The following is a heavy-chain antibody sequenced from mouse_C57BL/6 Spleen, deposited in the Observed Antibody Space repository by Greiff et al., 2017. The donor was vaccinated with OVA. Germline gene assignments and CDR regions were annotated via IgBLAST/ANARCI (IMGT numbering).Heavy chain of an antibody. CDR1: GFTFSDYG. CDR2: ISRGSSTI. V-gene: IGHV5-17*01. J-gene: IGHJ1*03. D-gene: IGHD2-13*01. CDR3: ARWGDYGYFDV. Sequence: EVQLVESGGGLVKPGGSLKLSCAASGFTFSDYGMHWVRQAPEKGLEWVAYISRGSSTINYDDQVKGRSTISRDNSSNTLFLQLTSLTSEDTAMYYCARWGDYGYFDVWGTGTTVTVSS.